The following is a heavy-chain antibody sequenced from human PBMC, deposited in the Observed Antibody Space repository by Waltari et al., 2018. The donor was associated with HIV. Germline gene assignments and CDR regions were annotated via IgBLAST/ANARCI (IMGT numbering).Heavy chain of an antibody. V-gene: IGHV3-30-3*01. CDR1: GFTFSNSS. D-gene: IGHD2-2*01. J-gene: IGHJ4*02. Sequence: QVQLVASGGVVVQPGRSLRLSCAASGFTFSNSSMHWLRQAPGKGLEWVAVISNDGSNKYYADSVKGRFTISRDNSKNTLYLQMNSLRAEDTAVYYCARDPQYCSSTSCSYYFDYWGQGTLVTVSS. CDR2: ISNDGSNK. CDR3: ARDPQYCSSTSCSYYFDY.